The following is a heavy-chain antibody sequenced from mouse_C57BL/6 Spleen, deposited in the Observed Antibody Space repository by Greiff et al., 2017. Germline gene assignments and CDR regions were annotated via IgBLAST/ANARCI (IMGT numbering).Heavy chain of an antibody. J-gene: IGHJ4*01. V-gene: IGHV1-69*01. CDR2: IDPSDSYT. CDR1: GYTFTSYW. D-gene: IGHD2-5*01. CDR3: ARGGYYSNPLYYAMDY. Sequence: QVQLQQPGAELVMPGASVKLSCKASGYTFTSYWMHWVKQRPGQGLEWIGEIDPSDSYTNYNQKFKGKSTLTVDKSSSTAYMQLSSLTSEDSAVYYCARGGYYSNPLYYAMDYWGQGTSVTVSS.